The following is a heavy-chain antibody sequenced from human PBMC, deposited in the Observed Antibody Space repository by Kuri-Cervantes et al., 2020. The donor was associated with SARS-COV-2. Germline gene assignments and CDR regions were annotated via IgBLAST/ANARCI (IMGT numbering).Heavy chain of an antibody. V-gene: IGHV3-23*01. CDR1: GFTFTDYA. D-gene: IGHD2-21*02. J-gene: IGHJ6*02. Sequence: GESLKISCAASGFTFTDYAMSWVRQTPGQGLEWVSTISGSAISTYDADFVKGRFTISRDNAKNPLYLQMNSLRDEDTAVYYCAGAYGGGDCYGGYYYGMDVWGQGTTVTVSS. CDR2: ISGSAIST. CDR3: AGAYGGGDCYGGYYYGMDV.